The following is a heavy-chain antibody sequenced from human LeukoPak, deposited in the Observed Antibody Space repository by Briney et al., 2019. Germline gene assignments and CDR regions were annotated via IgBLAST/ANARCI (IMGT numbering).Heavy chain of an antibody. Sequence: SETLSLTCTVSGGSISSYYWSWIRQTPGKGLEWIGYIYYSGSTNFNPSLKSRVTISVDTSKNQFSLKMSSVTAADTAVYYCARVGVVVVAATPYFDYWGQGTLVTVSS. J-gene: IGHJ4*02. D-gene: IGHD2-15*01. CDR1: GGSISSYY. V-gene: IGHV4-59*08. CDR3: ARVGVVVVAATPYFDY. CDR2: IYYSGST.